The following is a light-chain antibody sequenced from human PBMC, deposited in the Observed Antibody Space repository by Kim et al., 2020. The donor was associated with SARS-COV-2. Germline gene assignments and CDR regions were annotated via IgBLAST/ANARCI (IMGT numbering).Light chain of an antibody. J-gene: IGLJ2*01. CDR3: QTWGTGTHVV. CDR1: SGHSSYA. Sequence: QLVLTQSPSASASLGASVKPTCTLSSGHSSYAIAWHQQQPEKGPRYLMKVNSDGSHNKGDGIPDRFSGSSSGAERYLTISSLQSEDEADYYCQTWGTGTHVVFGGGTKVTVL. V-gene: IGLV4-69*01. CDR2: VNSDGSH.